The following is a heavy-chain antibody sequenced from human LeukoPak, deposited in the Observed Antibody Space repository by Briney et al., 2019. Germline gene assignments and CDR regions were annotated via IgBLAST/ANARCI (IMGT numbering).Heavy chain of an antibody. CDR1: GGSISSSSYY. J-gene: IGHJ4*02. Sequence: KPSETLSLTCTVSGGSISSSSYYWGWIRQPPGRGLEWIGSIYYSGSTYYNPSLKRRVTISVDTSKTQFSLKLSSVTAADTAVYYCASFMAFFSYFDYWGQGTLVTVSS. D-gene: IGHD3-10*01. CDR3: ASFMAFFSYFDY. CDR2: IYYSGST. V-gene: IGHV4-39*01.